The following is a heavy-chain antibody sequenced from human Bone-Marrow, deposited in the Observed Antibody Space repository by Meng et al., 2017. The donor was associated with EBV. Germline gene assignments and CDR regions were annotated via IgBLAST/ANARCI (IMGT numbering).Heavy chain of an antibody. CDR3: AGGRYRFRWFDP. CDR1: GGSFSGYY. J-gene: IGHJ5*02. D-gene: IGHD4-11*01. Sequence: QVQLQQWGAGLLKPLXXXXLTCAVYGGSFSGYYWSWIRQPPGKGLEWIGEINHSGSTNYNPSLKSRVTISVDTSKNQFSLKLSSVTAADTAVYYCAGGRYRFRWFDPWGQGTLVTVSS. CDR2: INHSGST. V-gene: IGHV4-34*01.